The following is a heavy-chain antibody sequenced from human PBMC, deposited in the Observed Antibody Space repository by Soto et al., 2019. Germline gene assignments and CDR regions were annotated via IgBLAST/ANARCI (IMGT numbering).Heavy chain of an antibody. CDR1: AFTFSSYA. D-gene: IGHD2-21*02. J-gene: IGHJ4*02. Sequence: EVQLLESGGGLAQPGGSLRLSCAASAFTFSSYAXXXXXXXXXXXXXXVSAVRGSGDSTYYADSVKGRFTISRDNSXXXXXXXXXXXXXXXXXXXXCXKGRASDCPGCTQDYWGQGTLVTVSS. CDR2: VRGSGDST. CDR3: XKGRASDCPGCTQDY. V-gene: IGHV3-23*01.